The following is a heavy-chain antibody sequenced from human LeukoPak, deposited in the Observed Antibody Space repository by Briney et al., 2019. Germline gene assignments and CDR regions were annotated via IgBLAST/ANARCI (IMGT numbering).Heavy chain of an antibody. V-gene: IGHV3-23*01. CDR2: LSPSGGIT. Sequence: PGGSLRLSCAASGFTFSTHAVSWVRQAPGKGLEWVSALSPSGGITYYADSVKGRFTVSRDNSKNTLYLQMNSLRAEDTAVYYCAKGVNYFVLEYWGQGTLVTISS. D-gene: IGHD3-10*02. J-gene: IGHJ4*02. CDR1: GFTFSTHA. CDR3: AKGVNYFVLEY.